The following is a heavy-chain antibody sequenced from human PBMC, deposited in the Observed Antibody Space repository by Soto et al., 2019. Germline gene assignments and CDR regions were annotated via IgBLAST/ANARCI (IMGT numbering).Heavy chain of an antibody. CDR2: ISYDGSNK. V-gene: IGHV3-30*18. D-gene: IGHD3-22*01. J-gene: IGHJ4*02. Sequence: VQLVESGGGVVQPGRSLRLSCAASGFTFSSYGMHWVRQAPGKGLEWVAVISYDGSNKYYADSVKGRFTISRDNSKNTLYLQMNSLRAEDTAVYYCAKAYYYDSSGYFDYWGQGTLVTVSS. CDR3: AKAYYYDSSGYFDY. CDR1: GFTFSSYG.